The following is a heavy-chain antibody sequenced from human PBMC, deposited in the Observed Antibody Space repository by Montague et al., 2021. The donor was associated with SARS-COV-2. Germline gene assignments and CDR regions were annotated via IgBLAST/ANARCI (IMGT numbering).Heavy chain of an antibody. CDR1: GGSFRYYY. Sequence: SETLSLTCTVYGGSFRYYYWSWIRQSPGKGLEWIGEFDQSRVTISADISKNQFSVKLASATAADSGIYYCARGKRDFPIVVLGASTRTYFDSWGQGTPVTVSS. D-gene: IGHD2-15*01. J-gene: IGHJ4*01. V-gene: IGHV4-34*01. CDR3: ARGKRDFPIVVLGASTRTYFDS. CDR2: FD.